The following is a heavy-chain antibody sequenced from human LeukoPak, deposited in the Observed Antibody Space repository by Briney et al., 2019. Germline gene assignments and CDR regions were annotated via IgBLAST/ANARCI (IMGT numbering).Heavy chain of an antibody. CDR2: IYSNENT. V-gene: IGHV4-4*07. CDR3: ARDNQIQRTLYFDL. Sequence: SETLSLTCSVSGGSISNYFWSCFRQPAGRGLDWIGRIYSNENTSYNPSLKSRVTMSMDTSKNQFSLHLSSLTAAGTAVYFCARDNQIQRTLYFDLWGRGTLVTVSS. J-gene: IGHJ2*01. CDR1: GGSISNYF. D-gene: IGHD3/OR15-3a*01.